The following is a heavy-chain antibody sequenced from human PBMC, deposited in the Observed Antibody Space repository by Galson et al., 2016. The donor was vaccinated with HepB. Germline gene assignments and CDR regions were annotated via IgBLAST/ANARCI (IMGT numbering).Heavy chain of an antibody. V-gene: IGHV3-23*01. CDR3: VQGSTAPAV. CDR1: GFTFSNYR. J-gene: IGHJ6*04. D-gene: IGHD1-26*01. CDR2: ISRSGDST. Sequence: SXRLSCAASGFTFSNYRMTWVRQAPGKGLEVVSSISRSGDSTDYADSVKGRFTISRDNSKNTLSLQMNSLTADDTAIYYCVQGSTAPAVWGKGTTVTVSS.